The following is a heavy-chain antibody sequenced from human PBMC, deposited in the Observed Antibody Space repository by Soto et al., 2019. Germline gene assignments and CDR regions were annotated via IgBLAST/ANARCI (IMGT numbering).Heavy chain of an antibody. CDR1: GYTFTSYA. V-gene: IGHV1-3*01. D-gene: IGHD3-16*01. CDR3: ARNLAGGGSYFDY. CDR2: INAGNGNT. Sequence: QVQLVQSGAEVKKPGASVKVSCKASGYTFTSYAMHWARQAPGQRLEWMGWINAGNGNTKYSQKFQGRVTITRDTSASTAYMELSSLRSEDTAVYYCARNLAGGGSYFDYWGQGTLVTVSS. J-gene: IGHJ4*02.